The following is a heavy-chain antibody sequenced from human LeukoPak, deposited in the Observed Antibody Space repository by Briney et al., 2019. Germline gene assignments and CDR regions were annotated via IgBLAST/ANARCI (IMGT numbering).Heavy chain of an antibody. V-gene: IGHV1-69*05. J-gene: IGHJ4*02. CDR3: ARALGGAADSYDY. D-gene: IGHD3-16*01. Sequence: ASVRVSCTASGGTFSSYAISWVRQAPGQGLEWMGGIIPIFGTANYAETFQGRVTITRDESKNTPYMELSSLRSEDTAVYYCARALGGAADSYDYWGQGTLVTVSS. CDR2: IIPIFGTA. CDR1: GGTFSSYA.